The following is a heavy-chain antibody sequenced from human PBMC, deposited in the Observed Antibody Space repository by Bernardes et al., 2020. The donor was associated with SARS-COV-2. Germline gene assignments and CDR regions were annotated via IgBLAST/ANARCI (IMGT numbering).Heavy chain of an antibody. J-gene: IGHJ4*02. CDR1: GLTFSRSA. Sequence: GGSLRLSCVASGLTFSRSAMSWVRQAPGKGLEWVSAISGDGGSTYYADSVKGRFTISRDNSKNTLFLQMNSLRAEDAAVYYCARGSHLPAAAAKYFGYWGQGTLVTVSS. CDR2: ISGDGGST. V-gene: IGHV3-23*01. CDR3: ARGSHLPAAAAKYFGY. D-gene: IGHD6-13*01.